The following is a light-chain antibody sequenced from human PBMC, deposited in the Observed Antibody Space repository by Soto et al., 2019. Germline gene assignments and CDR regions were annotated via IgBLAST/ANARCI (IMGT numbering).Light chain of an antibody. CDR2: HAS. CDR3: QQYNSYSWT. V-gene: IGKV1-5*01. J-gene: IGKJ1*01. Sequence: DIQLTKSHSTLPASVGVRATISGRASQSISNWLAWYQQKPGTAPKVLIYHASNLQSGVPSRFSGSGSGKEFTLTISSLQPDEFATYYCQQYNSYSWTVGQGTKVDI. CDR1: QSISNW.